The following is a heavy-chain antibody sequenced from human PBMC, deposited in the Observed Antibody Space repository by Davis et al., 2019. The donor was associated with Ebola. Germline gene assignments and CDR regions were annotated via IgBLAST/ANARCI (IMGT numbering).Heavy chain of an antibody. CDR3: SGSYRGFDY. V-gene: IGHV3-21*04. CDR2: ISSSSSYI. D-gene: IGHD1-26*01. J-gene: IGHJ4*02. CDR1: GFTFTSYT. Sequence: PGGSLRLSCAASGFTFTSYTMNWVRQAPGKGLEWVSSISSSSSYIYYADSVKGRFTISRDNVKNSLYLQMNSLKTEDTAVYYCSGSYRGFDYWGQGTLVTVSS.